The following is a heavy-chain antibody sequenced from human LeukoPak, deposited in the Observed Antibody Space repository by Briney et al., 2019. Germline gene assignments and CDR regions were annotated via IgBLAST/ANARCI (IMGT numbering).Heavy chain of an antibody. Sequence: GESLKISCKDSGYSFASYWIGWGRQTPGKGLEWMGVIYPGDSDTRYSPSFQGQVTISADKSISTAYLQWSSLKASDTAIYYCATLQDVLFYWGQGTLVTVSS. D-gene: IGHD2-15*01. V-gene: IGHV5-51*01. J-gene: IGHJ4*02. CDR2: IYPGDSDT. CDR3: ATLQDVLFY. CDR1: GYSFASYW.